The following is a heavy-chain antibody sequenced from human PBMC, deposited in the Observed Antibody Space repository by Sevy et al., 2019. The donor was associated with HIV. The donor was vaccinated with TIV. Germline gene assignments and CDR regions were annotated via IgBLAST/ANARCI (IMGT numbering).Heavy chain of an antibody. V-gene: IGHV3-30*04. J-gene: IGHJ4*02. D-gene: IGHD6-19*01. CDR3: AREGGYTSAWSPGNH. CDR1: GFTFNTHA. Sequence: GGSLRLSCAASGFTFNTHAMHWVRQAPGKGLEWVALISDDGIIKYYADSVKGRLTISRDNSKNTLSLQMNSLRVEDTAVYYCAREGGYTSAWSPGNHWGQGTLVTVS. CDR2: ISDDGIIK.